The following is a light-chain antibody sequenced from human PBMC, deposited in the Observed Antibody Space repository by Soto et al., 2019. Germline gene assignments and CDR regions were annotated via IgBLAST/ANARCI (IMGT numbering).Light chain of an antibody. CDR3: QQRSNWPWT. CDR1: QSVSSS. V-gene: IGKV3-11*01. J-gene: IGKJ1*01. CDR2: DAS. Sequence: EIVVTQSPATLSLSPGERATLSCRASQSVSSSLAWYQQKPGQAPRLLIYDASNRATGIPARFSGSGSGTDFTLTISSLEPEDFAVYYCQQRSNWPWTFGQGTKVEIK.